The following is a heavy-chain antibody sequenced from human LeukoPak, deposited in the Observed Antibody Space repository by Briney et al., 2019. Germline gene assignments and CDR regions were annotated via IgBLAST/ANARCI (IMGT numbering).Heavy chain of an antibody. V-gene: IGHV4-4*07. D-gene: IGHD2-2*02. CDR1: GASINKDY. Sequence: SETLSLTCTVSGASINKDYWSWIRQPAGKGLEWIGRIHTSGGTHHNPSLKSRVTMSIDTSKNQFSLKLSSVTAADTAVYYCVRDEYRDVWGKGTTVTVSS. J-gene: IGHJ6*04. CDR3: VRDEYRDV. CDR2: IHTSGGT.